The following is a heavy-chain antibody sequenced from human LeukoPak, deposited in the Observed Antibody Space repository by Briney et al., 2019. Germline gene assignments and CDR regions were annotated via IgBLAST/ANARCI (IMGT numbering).Heavy chain of an antibody. CDR1: GGSISSGSYY. CDR3: ASDSSGYFPY. V-gene: IGHV4-61*02. CDR2: IYTSGST. J-gene: IGHJ4*02. Sequence: SQTLSLTCTVSGGSISSGSYYWSWIRQPAGKGLEWIGRIYTSGSTNYNPSLKSRVTISADTSTNQFSLKLSSVTGADTAVYYCASDSSGYFPYWGQGTLVTVSS. D-gene: IGHD3-22*01.